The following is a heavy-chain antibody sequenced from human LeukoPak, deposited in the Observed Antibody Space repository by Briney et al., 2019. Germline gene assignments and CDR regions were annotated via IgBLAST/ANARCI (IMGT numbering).Heavy chain of an antibody. D-gene: IGHD3-9*01. Sequence: GGSLRLSCAASGFTFTTYAMGWVRQAPGKGLEWVSSISGGGGGTYYAEFVKGRFTISRDNSKNTLYLQMNSLRAEDTAVYYCAKFYDILTGYFDHWGQGTLVTVSS. V-gene: IGHV3-23*01. CDR3: AKFYDILTGYFDH. J-gene: IGHJ4*02. CDR2: ISGGGGGT. CDR1: GFTFTTYA.